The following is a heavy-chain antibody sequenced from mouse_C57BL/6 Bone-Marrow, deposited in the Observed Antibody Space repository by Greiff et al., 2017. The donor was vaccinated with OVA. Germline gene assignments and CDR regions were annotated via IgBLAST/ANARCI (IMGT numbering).Heavy chain of an antibody. V-gene: IGHV2-5*01. J-gene: IGHJ4*01. D-gene: IGHD1-3*01. CDR3: AKNWEEKWAMDY. CDR2: IWRGGST. CDR1: GFSLTSYG. Sequence: VQRVESGPGLVQPSQSLSITCTVSGFSLTSYGVHWVRQSPGKGLEWLGVIWRGGSTDYNAAFMSRLSITKDNSKSQVFFKMNSLQADDTAIYYCAKNWEEKWAMDYWGQGTSVTVSS.